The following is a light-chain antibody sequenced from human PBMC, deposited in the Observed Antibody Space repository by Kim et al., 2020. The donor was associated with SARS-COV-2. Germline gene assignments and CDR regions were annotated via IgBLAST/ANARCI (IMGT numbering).Light chain of an antibody. CDR2: EDN. CDR1: SGSVDSNF. CDR3: QSYDSSNHGV. V-gene: IGLV6-57*03. Sequence: KRVTLSATRSSGSVDSNFGQWYRQRPGSAPTTLIYEDNQRPSGVPDRFSGSIDTSSNSASLTISGLKTEDEAVYYCQSYDSSNHGVFGGGTELTVL. J-gene: IGLJ3*02.